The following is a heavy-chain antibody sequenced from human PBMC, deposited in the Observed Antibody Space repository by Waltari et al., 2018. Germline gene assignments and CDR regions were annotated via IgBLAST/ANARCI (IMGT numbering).Heavy chain of an antibody. CDR1: GYIFSDYY. D-gene: IGHD2-8*02. Sequence: QVQLLQSGPEVRQPGASVKVSCKTSGYIFSDYYLHWVRQAPGQGLELVGWFNPTTCGTADAQNFQGSVSITWYRTISTVYMEVIRFRADDTGVYHCARWWGSWMYYDFFYMDVCGKGSTFTVSS. J-gene: IGHJ6*03. V-gene: IGHV1-2*02. CDR2: FNPTTCGT. CDR3: ARWWGSWMYYDFFYMDV.